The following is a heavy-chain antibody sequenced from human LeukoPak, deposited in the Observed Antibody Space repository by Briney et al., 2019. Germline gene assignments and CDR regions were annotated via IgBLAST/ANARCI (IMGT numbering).Heavy chain of an antibody. D-gene: IGHD6-19*01. CDR2: IWYDGSNK. J-gene: IGHJ3*02. V-gene: IGHV3-33*06. Sequence: GGSLRLSCAASGFTFSNYAMSWVRQAPGKGLEWVAVIWYDGSNKYYADSVKGRFTISRDNSKNTLYLQMNSLRAEDTAVYYCAKDSWRPHSSGWYGDAFDIWGQGTMVTVSS. CDR1: GFTFSNYA. CDR3: AKDSWRPHSSGWYGDAFDI.